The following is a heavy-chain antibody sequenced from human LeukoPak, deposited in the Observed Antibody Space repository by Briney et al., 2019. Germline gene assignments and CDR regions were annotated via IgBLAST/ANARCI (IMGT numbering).Heavy chain of an antibody. J-gene: IGHJ4*02. CDR3: AKGSSNWRDYYYFDY. V-gene: IGHV3-7*01. CDR2: IKQDGSEK. CDR1: GFAFSVYW. Sequence: PGGSLGLSCAASGFAFSVYWMSWVRQAPGKGLEWVANIKQDGSEKYYVDSVKGRFTISRDNARNSLYLQMNSLRAEDTAVYYCAKGSSNWRDYYYFDYWGQGTLVTVSS. D-gene: IGHD6-13*01.